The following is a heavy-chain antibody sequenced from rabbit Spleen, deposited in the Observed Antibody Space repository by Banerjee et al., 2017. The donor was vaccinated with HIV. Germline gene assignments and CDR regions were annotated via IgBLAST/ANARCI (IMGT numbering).Heavy chain of an antibody. CDR2: IDSGSSGFT. Sequence: QEQLVESGGGLVKPEGSLTLTCKASGFSITTSAYMCWVRQAPGKGLEWIVCIDSGSSGFTYFASWAKGRFTISKTSSTTVTLQMTSLTAADTATYFCARDGSGGISYYFNLWGQGTLVTVS. V-gene: IGHV1S45*01. D-gene: IGHD1-1*01. J-gene: IGHJ4*01. CDR1: GFSITTSAY. CDR3: ARDGSGGISYYFNL.